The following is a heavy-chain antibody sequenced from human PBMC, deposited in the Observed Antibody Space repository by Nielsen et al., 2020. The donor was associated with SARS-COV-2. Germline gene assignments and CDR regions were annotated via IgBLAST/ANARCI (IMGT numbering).Heavy chain of an antibody. CDR2: ISYDGSNK. Sequence: GGSLRLSCAASGFTFSSYAMHWVRQAPGKGLEWVAVISYDGSNKYYADSVKGRFTISRDNSKNTLYLQMNSLRAEDTAVYYCARETFSAALDYWGQGTLVTVSS. D-gene: IGHD2-15*01. CDR1: GFTFSSYA. V-gene: IGHV3-30-3*01. CDR3: ARETFSAALDY. J-gene: IGHJ4*02.